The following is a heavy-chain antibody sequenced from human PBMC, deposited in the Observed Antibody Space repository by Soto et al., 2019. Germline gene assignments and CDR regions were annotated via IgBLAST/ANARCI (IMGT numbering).Heavy chain of an antibody. CDR1: GFTFSSYA. V-gene: IGHV3-23*01. D-gene: IGHD3-3*01. J-gene: IGHJ4*02. Sequence: EVQLLESGGGLVQPGGSLRLSCAASGFTFSSYAMSWVRQAPGKGLEWVSAISGSGGSTYYADSVKGRFTISRDNPKTALYLQMNGLRAEDTAVYYCAEEPEVRFLEWLSLFDYWGQGTLVTVSS. CDR2: ISGSGGST. CDR3: AEEPEVRFLEWLSLFDY.